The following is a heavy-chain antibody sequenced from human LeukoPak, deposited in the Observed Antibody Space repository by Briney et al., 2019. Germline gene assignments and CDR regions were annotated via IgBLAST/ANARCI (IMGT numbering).Heavy chain of an antibody. V-gene: IGHV1-2*02. CDR2: INPNSGGT. D-gene: IGHD3-9*01. CDR3: ARVNYDILTGYLDY. J-gene: IGHJ4*02. CDR1: GYTFTGYY. Sequence: ASLKVSCKASGYTFTGYYMHWVRQAPGQGLEWMGWINPNSGGTNYAQKFQGRVTMTRDTSISTAYMELSRLRSDDTAVYYRARVNYDILTGYLDYWGQGTLVTVSS.